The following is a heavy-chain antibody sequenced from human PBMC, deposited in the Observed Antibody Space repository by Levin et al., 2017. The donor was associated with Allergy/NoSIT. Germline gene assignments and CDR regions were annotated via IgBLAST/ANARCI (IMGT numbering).Heavy chain of an antibody. CDR3: AAGGCSGGSCYARRFAFDS. D-gene: IGHD2-15*01. CDR1: GFTFTSSA. J-gene: IGHJ3*02. V-gene: IGHV1-58*01. CDR2: IVVGSGNT. Sequence: VASVKVSCKASGFTFTSSAVQWVRQARGQRLEWIGWIVVGSGNTNYAQKFQERVTITRDMSTSTAYMELSSLRSEDTAVYYCAAGGCSGGSCYARRFAFDSWGQGTMVTVSS.